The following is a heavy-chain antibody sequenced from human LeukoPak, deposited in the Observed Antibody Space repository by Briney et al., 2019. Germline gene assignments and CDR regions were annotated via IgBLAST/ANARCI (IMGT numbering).Heavy chain of an antibody. CDR1: GGTFSSYA. Sequence: ASVKVSCKASGGTFSSYAISWVRQAPGQGLEWMGGIIPIFGTANYAQKFQGRVTITADESTSTAYMELSSLRSEDTAVYYCARPSGNLGEANPGGDYWGQGTLVTVSS. V-gene: IGHV1-69*13. J-gene: IGHJ4*02. CDR2: IIPIFGTA. CDR3: ARPSGNLGEANPGGDY. D-gene: IGHD3-10*01.